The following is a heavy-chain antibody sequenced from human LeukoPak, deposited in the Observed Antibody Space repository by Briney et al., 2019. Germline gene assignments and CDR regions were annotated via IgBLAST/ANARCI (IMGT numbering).Heavy chain of an antibody. V-gene: IGHV1-2*02. Sequence: ASVKVSCKASGYTFTSYGITWVRQAPGQGLEWMGWINPNSGATNYVQEFQGRVTMTRDTSVTTAYMELSGLRSDDTAVYYCAREGRDFGPHKLAGFDCWGQGTLVTVSS. CDR3: AREGRDFGPHKLAGFDC. CDR1: GYTFTSYG. CDR2: INPNSGAT. D-gene: IGHD1-1*01. J-gene: IGHJ4*02.